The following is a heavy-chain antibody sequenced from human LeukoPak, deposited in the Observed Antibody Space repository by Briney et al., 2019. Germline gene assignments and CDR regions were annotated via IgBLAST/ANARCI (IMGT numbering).Heavy chain of an antibody. D-gene: IGHD3-3*01. CDR2: IYTSGST. V-gene: IGHV4-61*02. CDR1: GGSISSGSYY. J-gene: IGHJ4*02. CDR3: ARIHYDFRRLYFDY. Sequence: SETLSLTCTVSGGSISSGSYYWSWIRQPAGKGLEWIGRIYTSGSTNYNPSLKSRVTISVDTSKNQFSLKLSSVTAADTAVYYCARIHYDFRRLYFDYWGQGTLVTVSS.